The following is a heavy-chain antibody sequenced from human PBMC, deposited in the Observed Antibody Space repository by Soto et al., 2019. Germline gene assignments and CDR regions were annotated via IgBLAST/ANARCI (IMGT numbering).Heavy chain of an antibody. Sequence: VGSLRLSCAASGFTFSSYEMNWVRQAPGKGLEWVSYISSSGSTIYYADSVKGRFTISRDNAKNSLYLQMNSLRAEDTAVYYCARVGSSSWYELWFDPWGQGTLVTVSS. CDR3: ARVGSSSWYELWFDP. V-gene: IGHV3-48*03. CDR1: GFTFSSYE. CDR2: ISSSGSTI. D-gene: IGHD6-13*01. J-gene: IGHJ5*02.